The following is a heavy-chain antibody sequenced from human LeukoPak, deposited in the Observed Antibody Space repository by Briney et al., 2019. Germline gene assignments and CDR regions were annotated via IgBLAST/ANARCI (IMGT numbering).Heavy chain of an antibody. CDR3: ARAQGRNDAFDI. Sequence: TGGSLRLSCAASGFTVSSNYVSWVRQAPGKGLEWVSVIYSGGSTYYADSVKGRFTISRDNSKNTLYLQMNSLRAEDTAVYYCARAQGRNDAFDIWGQGTMVTVSS. D-gene: IGHD1-14*01. J-gene: IGHJ3*02. CDR2: IYSGGST. CDR1: GFTVSSNY. V-gene: IGHV3-66*01.